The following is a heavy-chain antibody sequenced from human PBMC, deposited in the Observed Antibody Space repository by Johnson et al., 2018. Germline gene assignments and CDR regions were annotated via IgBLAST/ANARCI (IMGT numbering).Heavy chain of an antibody. CDR2: MSGSGDTI. J-gene: IGHJ3*02. CDR1: GFTFTNYA. D-gene: IGHD3-3*01. V-gene: IGHV3-23*04. CDR3: ARDPNILGITSAFDI. Sequence: EVQLVESGGGLVQPGGSLRLSCVASGFTFTNYAMAWVRQAPGKGLDWVSAMSGSGDTIYYADSVKGRFTISRDNSNNTLYLQMSSLRAEDTAVYYCARDPNILGITSAFDIWGQGTMVTVSS.